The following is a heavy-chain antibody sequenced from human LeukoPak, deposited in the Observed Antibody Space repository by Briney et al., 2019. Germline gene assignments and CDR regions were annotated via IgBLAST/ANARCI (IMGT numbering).Heavy chain of an antibody. D-gene: IGHD3-22*01. CDR2: IIPIFGTA. CDR3: ARDLVYDSSGRFLFDY. J-gene: IGHJ4*02. CDR1: GGTFSSYA. Sequence: ASVKVSCKASGGTFSSYAISWVRQAPGQGLEWMGGIIPIFGTANYAQKFQGRVTITADESTSTAYMELSSLRSEDTAVSYCARDLVYDSSGRFLFDYWGQGTLVTVSS. V-gene: IGHV1-69*13.